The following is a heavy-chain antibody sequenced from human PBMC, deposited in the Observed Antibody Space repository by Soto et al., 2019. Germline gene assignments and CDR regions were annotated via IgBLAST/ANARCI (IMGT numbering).Heavy chain of an antibody. CDR1: GFTFSSYT. D-gene: IGHD3-10*01. Sequence: EVQLVESGGGLVNPGGSLRLSCAASGFTFSSYTMNWVRQAPGKGLEWVPFISSGSDYIYNADSVKGRLTISRDDATNLLGLRVSSRRAEDTAVYYCTREHVVSIFRRGQRGSFDYWSQGTLVTVSS. CDR3: TREHVVSIFRRGQRGSFDY. V-gene: IGHV3-21*02. J-gene: IGHJ4*02. CDR2: ISSGSDYI.